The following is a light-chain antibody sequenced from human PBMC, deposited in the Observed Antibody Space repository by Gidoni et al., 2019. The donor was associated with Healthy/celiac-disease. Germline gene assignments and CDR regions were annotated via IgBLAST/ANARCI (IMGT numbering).Light chain of an antibody. J-gene: IGKJ1*01. CDR3: QQYYSYPRR. CDR2: AAS. V-gene: IGKV1-8*01. CDR1: QGISSY. Sequence: AIRMTQSPSSFSASTGDRVTITCRASQGISSYLAWYQQNPGKAPKLLIYAASTLQSGVPSRFSGSGSGTDFTLTISCLQSEDFATYYCQQYYSYPRRFGQGTKVEIK.